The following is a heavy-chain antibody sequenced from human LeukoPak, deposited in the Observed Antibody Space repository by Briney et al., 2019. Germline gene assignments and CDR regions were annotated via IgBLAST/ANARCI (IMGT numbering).Heavy chain of an antibody. Sequence: PSETLSLTCTVSGASISSSRYYWDWIRQPPGKGLEWIGTLYYSESTYYNPSLKSRVTISVDTSKNQFSLRLSSVTAADTAVYFCAGHIAVSGPFDYWGQGTLVTVSS. CDR1: GASISSSRYY. CDR2: LYYSEST. CDR3: AGHIAVSGPFDY. D-gene: IGHD6-13*01. V-gene: IGHV4-39*01. J-gene: IGHJ4*02.